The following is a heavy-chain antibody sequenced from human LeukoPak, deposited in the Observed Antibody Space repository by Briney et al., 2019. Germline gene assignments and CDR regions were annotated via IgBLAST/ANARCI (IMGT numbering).Heavy chain of an antibody. J-gene: IGHJ6*03. CDR1: GFTFSRYG. D-gene: IGHD2-15*01. V-gene: IGHV3-30*02. Sequence: GGSLRLSCAVSGFTFSRYGMHWIRQAPGKGMEWVAFIRYDGSNKYYADSVKGRFTISRDNSKNTLYLQMNSLRAEDTAVYYCAKAASAGYCSGGSCYYYYYMGVWGKGTTVTVSS. CDR3: AKAASAGYCSGGSCYYYYYMGV. CDR2: IRYDGSNK.